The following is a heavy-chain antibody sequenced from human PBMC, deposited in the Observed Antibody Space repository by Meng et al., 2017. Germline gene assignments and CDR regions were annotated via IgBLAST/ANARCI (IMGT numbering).Heavy chain of an antibody. CDR1: EFTFSISA. CDR3: AKLGSDY. D-gene: IGHD7-27*01. Sequence: EVRLVESGGGLVQPGGSLRLSCAASEFTFSISAMSWVRQAPGKGLEWVSGISGNGGSTFYADSVKGRFTISRDNSKNTLYLQMNSLRVEDTALYYCAKLGSDYWGQGTLVTVSS. J-gene: IGHJ4*02. CDR2: ISGNGGST. V-gene: IGHV3-23*04.